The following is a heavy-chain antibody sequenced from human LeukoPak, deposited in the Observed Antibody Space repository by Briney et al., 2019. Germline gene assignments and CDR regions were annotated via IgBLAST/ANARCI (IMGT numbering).Heavy chain of an antibody. CDR1: GFTFDDYS. Sequence: GGSLRLSCAASGFTFDDYSMHWVRQALGKGLEWVSLISWDGKSRYYADSVKGRFTISRDNTKNSLYLQMNSLRIEDTALYYCAKVGSHYFYGLDVWGQGTTVTVSS. J-gene: IGHJ6*02. V-gene: IGHV3-43*01. CDR3: AKVGSHYFYGLDV. CDR2: ISWDGKSR.